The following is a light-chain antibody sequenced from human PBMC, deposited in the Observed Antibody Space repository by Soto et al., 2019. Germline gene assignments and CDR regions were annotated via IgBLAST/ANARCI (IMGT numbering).Light chain of an antibody. CDR2: DAS. V-gene: IGKV3-11*01. CDR1: QSVSIY. J-gene: IGKJ2*01. CDR3: QQRSNWPSYT. Sequence: IVLTQALATLSLSTGERPKLSCRASQSVSIYLAWYQQKPGQAPRLLIYDASNRATGIPARFSGSGSGTDFTLTISSLEPEDFAVYYCQQRSNWPSYTFGQGTNVDI.